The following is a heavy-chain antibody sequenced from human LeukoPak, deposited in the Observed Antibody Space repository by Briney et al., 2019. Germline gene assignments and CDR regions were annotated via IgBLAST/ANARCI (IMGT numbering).Heavy chain of an antibody. CDR2: IYYSGST. J-gene: IGHJ6*03. CDR3: ARATDYGDYGYYYYMDV. D-gene: IGHD4-17*01. Sequence: SETLSLTCTVSVGSLSISSYYWGWVRQPPGRGLEWVGSIYYSGSTYYNPSLKSRVTMSVDTSKNQFSLKLSSVTAADTAVYYCARATDYGDYGYYYYMDVWGKGTTVTVSS. V-gene: IGHV4-39*07. CDR1: VGSLSISSYY.